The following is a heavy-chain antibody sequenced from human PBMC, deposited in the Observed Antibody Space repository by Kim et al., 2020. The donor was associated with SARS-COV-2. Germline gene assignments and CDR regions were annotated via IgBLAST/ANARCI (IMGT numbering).Heavy chain of an antibody. CDR2: IIPILGIA. D-gene: IGHD6-13*01. V-gene: IGHV1-69*04. Sequence: SVKVSCKASGGTFSSYAISWVRQAPGQGLEWMGRIIPILGIANYAQKFQGRVTITADKSTSTAYMELSSLRSEDTAVYYCASVDRGAAAGDYWGQGTLVTVSS. CDR1: GGTFSSYA. J-gene: IGHJ4*02. CDR3: ASVDRGAAAGDY.